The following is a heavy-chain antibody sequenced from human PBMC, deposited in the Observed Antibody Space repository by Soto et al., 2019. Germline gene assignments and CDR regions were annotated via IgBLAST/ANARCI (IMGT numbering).Heavy chain of an antibody. V-gene: IGHV3-21*01. Sequence: EVQLVESGGGLVKPGGSLRLSCAASGFTFSSYSMNWVRQAPGKGLAWVSSISSSSSYIYYADSVKGRFTISRDNAKNSLYLQMNCLRAEDTAVYYCARGRGAAGTDSVQYYGMDVWGQGTTVTVSS. D-gene: IGHD6-13*01. CDR3: ARGRGAAGTDSVQYYGMDV. J-gene: IGHJ6*02. CDR2: ISSSSSYI. CDR1: GFTFSSYS.